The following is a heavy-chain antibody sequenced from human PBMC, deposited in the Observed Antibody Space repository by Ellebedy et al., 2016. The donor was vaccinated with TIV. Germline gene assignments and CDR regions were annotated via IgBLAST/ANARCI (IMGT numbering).Heavy chain of an antibody. J-gene: IGHJ5*02. D-gene: IGHD7-27*01. CDR2: IKQDGSET. CDR1: GFTFSSCW. V-gene: IGHV3-7*01. CDR3: ARHPPLGLA. Sequence: GGSLRLXXAASGFTFSSCWMSWVRQAPGKGLEWVANIKQDGSETHYVDSVKGRFTISRDNAKNSLYLQMTSLRAEDTGVYYCARHPPLGLAWGQGTLVTVSS.